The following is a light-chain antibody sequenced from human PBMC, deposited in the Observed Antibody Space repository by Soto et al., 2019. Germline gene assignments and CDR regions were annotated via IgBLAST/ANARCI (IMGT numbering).Light chain of an antibody. J-gene: IGLJ2*01. Sequence: QSALTQPASVSGSPGQSITISCTGTSSDVGGYNYVSWYQQHPGKAPKLMIYEVSNRPSEVSNRFSGSKSGNTASLTIYGLQAEDEGNYYCSSYTSGSTLVVFGGGTKLTV. V-gene: IGLV2-14*01. CDR2: EVS. CDR1: SSDVGGYNY. CDR3: SSYTSGSTLVV.